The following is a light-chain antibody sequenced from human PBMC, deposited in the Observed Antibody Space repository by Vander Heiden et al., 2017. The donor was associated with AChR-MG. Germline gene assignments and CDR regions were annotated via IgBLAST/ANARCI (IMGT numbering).Light chain of an antibody. J-gene: IGLJ2*01. Sequence: SALTPPASVSGSPGQSLTVACTGTTPEVGDCNYLPWYPHHPGQATNPITYDFTQRPAGVSNRFSGSKSDSTASLTITEHQAEDEADYYRSSYTNTLLFGGGTKLTVL. CDR2: DFT. V-gene: IGLV2-14*03. CDR1: TPEVGDCNY. CDR3: SSYTNTLL.